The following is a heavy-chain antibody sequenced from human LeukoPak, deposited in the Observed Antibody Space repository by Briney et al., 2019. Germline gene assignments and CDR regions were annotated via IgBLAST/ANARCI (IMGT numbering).Heavy chain of an antibody. CDR3: ARHGAYNWNYFDY. J-gene: IGHJ4*02. CDR2: IYHTGST. V-gene: IGHV4-59*08. CDR1: GGSISSYY. Sequence: SETLSLTCTVSGGSISSYYWSWIRQAPGKGLEWIGYIYHTGSTNSNPSLKSRVTISEDTSKNQFSLKLSSVTAADTAVYYCARHGAYNWNYFDYWGQGTLVTVSS. D-gene: IGHD1-20*01.